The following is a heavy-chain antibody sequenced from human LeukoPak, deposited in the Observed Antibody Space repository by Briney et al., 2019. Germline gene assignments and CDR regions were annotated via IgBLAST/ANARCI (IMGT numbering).Heavy chain of an antibody. V-gene: IGHV4-4*02. Sequence: SETLSLTCAVSGGSISSNNWWSWVRQPPGERLEWIGEISHSGNTNYNPSLESRVTISVDKSKDQFSLRLTSVTAADTAVYFCARVTATTPFDHWGQGTLVTVSS. CDR3: ARVTATTPFDH. CDR2: ISHSGNT. J-gene: IGHJ4*02. D-gene: IGHD1-1*01. CDR1: GGSISSNNW.